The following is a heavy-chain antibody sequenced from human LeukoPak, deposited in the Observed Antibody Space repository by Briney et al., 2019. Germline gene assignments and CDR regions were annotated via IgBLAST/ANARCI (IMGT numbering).Heavy chain of an antibody. J-gene: IGHJ4*02. Sequence: GASVKASCKASGYTFTSYGISWVRQAPGQGLEWMGWINAYNGNTNYAQKLQGRVTMTTDTSTSTAYMELRSLRSDDTAVYYCARGTTYDYVWGSYPYYFDYWGQGTLVTVSS. D-gene: IGHD3-16*02. CDR1: GYTFTSYG. V-gene: IGHV1-18*01. CDR2: INAYNGNT. CDR3: ARGTTYDYVWGSYPYYFDY.